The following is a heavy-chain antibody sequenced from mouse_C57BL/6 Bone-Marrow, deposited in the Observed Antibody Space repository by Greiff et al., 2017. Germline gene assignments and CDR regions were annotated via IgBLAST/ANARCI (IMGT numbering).Heavy chain of an antibody. CDR3: ARMRSSWYIDD. Sequence: VQLQQSGPELVRPGVSVKLSCKGSGYTFTDYAMHWVKQSHAKSLEWIGVISTYYGDASYNQKFKDKATLTVDKSSSTAYMELAILTAEDSAIYYCARMRSSWYIDDWGQGTSLTVSS. CDR2: ISTYYGDA. J-gene: IGHJ2*02. CDR1: GYTFTDYA. V-gene: IGHV1-67*01.